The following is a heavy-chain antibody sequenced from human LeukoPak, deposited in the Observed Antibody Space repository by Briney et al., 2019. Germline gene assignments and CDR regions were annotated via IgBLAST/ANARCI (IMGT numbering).Heavy chain of an antibody. CDR1: GYTFTSYG. V-gene: IGHV1-18*01. J-gene: IGHJ6*03. CDR2: ISAYNGNT. CDR3: ARDHYDYSYYYYYMDV. D-gene: IGHD3-16*01. Sequence: GASVKVSCKASGYTFTSYGISWVRQAPGQGLEWMGWISAYNGNTNYAQKLQGRVTMTTDTSTSTAYMELRSLRSDDTAVYYCARDHYDYSYYYYYMDVWGKGTTVTVSS.